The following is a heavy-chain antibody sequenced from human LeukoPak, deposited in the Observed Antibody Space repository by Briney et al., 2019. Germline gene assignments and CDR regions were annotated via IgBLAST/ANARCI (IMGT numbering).Heavy chain of an antibody. J-gene: IGHJ4*02. V-gene: IGHV3-30*14. D-gene: IGHD2-21*02. CDR1: GFTFSDYA. CDR2: ISFDGGSE. Sequence: GGSLRLSCAASGFTFSDYALHWVRQAPGKGLEWVAVISFDGGSEYYADSVRGRFTISRDTSKNTLYLQMNSLRVEDTAVYYCAGSLAYCGGDCRLGDYWGQGTLVTVSS. CDR3: AGSLAYCGGDCRLGDY.